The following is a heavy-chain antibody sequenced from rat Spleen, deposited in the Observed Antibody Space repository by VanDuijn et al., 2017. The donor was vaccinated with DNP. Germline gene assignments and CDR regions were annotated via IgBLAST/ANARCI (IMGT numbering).Heavy chain of an antibody. CDR3: ARQQRRLWDY. D-gene: IGHD1-11*01. Sequence: EVQLVESGGGLVQPGRSLKLSCAATGFTFNNYDMAWVRQAPTKGLEWVTSISTGGGTTYYRDSVRGRFTVSRDNAKNTLYLHMDSLRSEDTATYYCARQQRRLWDYWGQGVMVTVSS. CDR1: GFTFNNYD. CDR2: ISTGGGTT. J-gene: IGHJ2*01. V-gene: IGHV5S13*01.